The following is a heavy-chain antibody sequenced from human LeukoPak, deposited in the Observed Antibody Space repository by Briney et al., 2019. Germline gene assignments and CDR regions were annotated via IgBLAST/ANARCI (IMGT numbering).Heavy chain of an antibody. D-gene: IGHD2-2*01. CDR3: AREGDIVVVPAAGHNWFDP. Sequence: GASVKVSCKASGYTFTGYYMHRVRQAPGQGLEWMGWINPNSGGTNYAQKFQGRVTMTRDTSISTAYMELSRLRSDDTAVYYCAREGDIVVVPAAGHNWFDPWGQGTLVTVSS. J-gene: IGHJ5*02. CDR2: INPNSGGT. V-gene: IGHV1-2*02. CDR1: GYTFTGYY.